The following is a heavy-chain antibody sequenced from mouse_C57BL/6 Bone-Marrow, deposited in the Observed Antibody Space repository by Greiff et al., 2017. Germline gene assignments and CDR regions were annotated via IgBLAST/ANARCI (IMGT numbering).Heavy chain of an antibody. CDR2: IYPRSGNT. CDR3: ARVRVITTVVVDY. Sequence: VKLQESGAELARPGASVKLSCKASGYTFTSYGISWVKQRTGQGLEWIGEIYPRSGNTYYNEKFKGKATLTADKSSSTAYMELRSLTSEDSAVYFCARVRVITTVVVDYWGQGTTLTVSS. CDR1: GYTFTSYG. V-gene: IGHV1-81*01. J-gene: IGHJ2*01. D-gene: IGHD1-1*01.